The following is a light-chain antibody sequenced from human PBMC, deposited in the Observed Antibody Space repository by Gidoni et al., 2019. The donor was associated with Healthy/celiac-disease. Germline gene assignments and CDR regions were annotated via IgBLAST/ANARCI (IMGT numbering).Light chain of an antibody. CDR3: QQYGSSRT. Sequence: ELVLTQSPGTLSLSPRERATLSCRASQSVSSSYLAWYQQKPGQAPRLLIYGASSRATGIPDRVSGSGSGTDFTLTISRLEPEDFAVYYCQQYGSSRTLGQGTRLEIK. J-gene: IGKJ5*01. V-gene: IGKV3-20*01. CDR2: GAS. CDR1: QSVSSSY.